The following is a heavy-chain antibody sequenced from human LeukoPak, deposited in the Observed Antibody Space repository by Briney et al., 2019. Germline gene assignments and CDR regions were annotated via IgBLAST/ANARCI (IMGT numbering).Heavy chain of an antibody. CDR3: ARACTSCYGTAYYYYYYMDV. Sequence: SETLSLTCTVSGGSIGSNYWTWIRQPPGKGLEYIGYIYYTGATNYNPSLKSRVTITVDTSKNQFSLKLSSVTAADTAVYYCARACTSCYGTAYYYYYYMDVWGKGTTVTVSS. J-gene: IGHJ6*03. D-gene: IGHD2-2*01. V-gene: IGHV4-59*12. CDR2: IYYTGAT. CDR1: GGSIGSNY.